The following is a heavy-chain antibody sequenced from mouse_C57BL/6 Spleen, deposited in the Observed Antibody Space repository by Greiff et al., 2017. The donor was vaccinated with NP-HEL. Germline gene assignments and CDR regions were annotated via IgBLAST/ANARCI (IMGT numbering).Heavy chain of an antibody. CDR3: ARSDYYAYYYAMDY. D-gene: IGHD1-1*01. V-gene: IGHV5-9*01. J-gene: IGHJ4*01. Sequence: EVKVVESGGGLVKPGGSLKLSCAASGFTFSSYTMSWVRQTPEKRLEWVATISGGGGNTYYPDSVKGRFTISRDNAKNTLYLQMSSLRSEDTALYYCARSDYYAYYYAMDYWGQGTSVTVSS. CDR2: ISGGGGNT. CDR1: GFTFSSYT.